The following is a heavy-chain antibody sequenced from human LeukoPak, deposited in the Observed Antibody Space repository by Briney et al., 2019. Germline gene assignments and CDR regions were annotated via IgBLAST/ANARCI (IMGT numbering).Heavy chain of an antibody. Sequence: GGPLRLSCAASGFTFSSCAMSWVRQAPGKGLEWVSGISSNAVSTYYADSVKGRFTISRDNSKNTLYLQMNSLRAEDTAVYYCAKGGSYYDSSDYFFRFDYWGQGTLVTVSS. J-gene: IGHJ4*02. V-gene: IGHV3-23*01. CDR2: ISSNAVST. CDR1: GFTFSSCA. CDR3: AKGGSYYDSSDYFFRFDY. D-gene: IGHD3-22*01.